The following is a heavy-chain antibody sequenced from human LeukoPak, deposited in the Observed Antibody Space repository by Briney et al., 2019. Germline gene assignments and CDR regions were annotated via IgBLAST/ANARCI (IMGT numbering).Heavy chain of an antibody. CDR3: ARQLGYCSAGTCYFDS. J-gene: IGHJ4*02. CDR1: GFTFNSYA. CDR2: IASGRSP. V-gene: IGHV3-23*05. Sequence: GGSLRLSCAASGFTFNSYATAWVRQAPGKGLEWVSSIASGRSPSYADSLEGRLTMSSDNAKNTLYLQMDNLRAEDTAIYYCARQLGYCSAGTCYFDSWGQGTQVAVSS. D-gene: IGHD2-15*01.